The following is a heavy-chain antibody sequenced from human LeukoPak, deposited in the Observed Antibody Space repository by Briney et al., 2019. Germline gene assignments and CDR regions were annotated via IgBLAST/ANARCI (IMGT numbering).Heavy chain of an antibody. CDR1: GFTFSSYV. J-gene: IGHJ4*02. Sequence: GRSLRLSCAASGFTFSSYVMHWVRQAPGKGLEWVAIISYDGSNEYYADSVKGRFTISRDNSRNTLYLQMNSLRADDTAVYYCAGRYFDWLFPPRDYWGQGTLVTVSS. V-gene: IGHV3-30*04. CDR2: ISYDGSNE. D-gene: IGHD3-9*01. CDR3: AGRYFDWLFPPRDY.